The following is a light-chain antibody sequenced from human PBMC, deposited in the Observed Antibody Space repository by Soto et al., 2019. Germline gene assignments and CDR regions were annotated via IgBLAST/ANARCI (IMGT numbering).Light chain of an antibody. J-gene: IGKJ1*01. CDR2: GAN. Sequence: DIQLTQSPSSLSASVGDQVTITCRASQSISRYLNWYQQRPGTAPKVLIFGANSLQSGVPSRFSGSGSGTEFTLTISSLQPEDFATYYCQQNYGTPGTFGQGTKVDIK. V-gene: IGKV1-39*01. CDR3: QQNYGTPGT. CDR1: QSISRY.